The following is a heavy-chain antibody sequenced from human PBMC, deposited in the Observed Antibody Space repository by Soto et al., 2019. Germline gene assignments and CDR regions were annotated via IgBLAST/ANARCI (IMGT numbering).Heavy chain of an antibody. CDR2: INDISNAI. CDR3: ARDRPRTFSADL. J-gene: IGHJ3*01. Sequence: EVQLVESGGGLVQPGGSLRLSCTASGFTFTDHSMNWVRHAPGKGLEWLSYINDISNAIHYADAVKGRFAMSRDNANKSVFLQMNSLRVVDTGVYYCARDRPRTFSADLWGQGTVVTVSS. V-gene: IGHV3-48*04. CDR1: GFTFTDHS.